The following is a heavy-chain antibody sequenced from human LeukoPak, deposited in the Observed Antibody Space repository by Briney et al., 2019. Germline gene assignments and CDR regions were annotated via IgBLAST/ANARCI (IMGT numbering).Heavy chain of an antibody. V-gene: IGHV4-59*01. D-gene: IGHD3-9*01. CDR1: GGSISSYY. J-gene: IGHJ4*02. CDR2: IYYTGST. Sequence: SETLSLTCSVSGGSISSYYWSWIRQPPGKGLEWMGYIYYTGSTNYNPSLKSRVTISIDTSKNQVSLKLSSVTAADTAVYYCARAGFDWFRVPYYFDYWGQGTLVTVSS. CDR3: ARAGFDWFRVPYYFDY.